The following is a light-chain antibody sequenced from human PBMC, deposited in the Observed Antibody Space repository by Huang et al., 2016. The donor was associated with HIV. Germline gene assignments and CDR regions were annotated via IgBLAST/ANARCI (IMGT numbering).Light chain of an antibody. CDR1: QSVWDSDGKTN. CDR3: MQSKQLPPT. J-gene: IGKJ1*01. CDR2: EVS. V-gene: IGKV2D-29*01. Sequence: EIVMTQSPLSLSVTPGQPASISCKATQSVWDSDGKTNLGWYLQKAGQPPKLLIYEVSNRFSGVPDRFSGSGSGTDFTLKISRVEAEDVGLYYCMQSKQLPPTFGPGTRVDIK.